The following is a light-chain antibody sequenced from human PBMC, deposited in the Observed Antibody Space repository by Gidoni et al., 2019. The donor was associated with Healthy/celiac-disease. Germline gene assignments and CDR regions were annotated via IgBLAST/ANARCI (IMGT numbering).Light chain of an antibody. Sequence: DIVLTHSPATLSLSPGERATLSCRASQSVTSYLAWYQQKPGQAPRLLIYDASSRPTGIPARFSGSGSGTDFTLTISSLEPEDFAVYYCQQRRHWPPITFGQGTRLEIK. CDR3: QQRRHWPPIT. CDR1: QSVTSY. J-gene: IGKJ5*01. CDR2: DAS. V-gene: IGKV3-11*01.